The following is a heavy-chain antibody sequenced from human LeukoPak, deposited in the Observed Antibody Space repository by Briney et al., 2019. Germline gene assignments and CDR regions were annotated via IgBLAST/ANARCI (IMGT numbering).Heavy chain of an antibody. Sequence: SVKVSCKASGGTFSSYTISWVRQAPGQGLEWMGRIIPILGIANYVQKFQGRVTITADKSTSTAYMELSSLRSEDTAVYYCARDATRLAWYFDYWGQGTLVTVSS. D-gene: IGHD4-17*01. CDR2: IIPILGIA. CDR1: GGTFSSYT. V-gene: IGHV1-69*04. J-gene: IGHJ4*02. CDR3: ARDATRLAWYFDY.